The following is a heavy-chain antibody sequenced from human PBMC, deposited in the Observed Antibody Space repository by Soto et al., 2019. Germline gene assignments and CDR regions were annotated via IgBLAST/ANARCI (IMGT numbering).Heavy chain of an antibody. CDR1: GGSISSGDYY. D-gene: IGHD3-22*01. CDR2: IYYSGIT. V-gene: IGHV4-30-4*01. CDR3: ARGPQPTYYYDSSGYLNWFDP. Sequence: SETLSLTCTVSGGSISSGDYYWSWIRQPPGKGLEWIGYIYYSGITYYNPSLKSRVTISVDTSKNQFSLKLSSVTAADTAVYYCARGPQPTYYYDSSGYLNWFDPWGQGTLVTVSS. J-gene: IGHJ5*02.